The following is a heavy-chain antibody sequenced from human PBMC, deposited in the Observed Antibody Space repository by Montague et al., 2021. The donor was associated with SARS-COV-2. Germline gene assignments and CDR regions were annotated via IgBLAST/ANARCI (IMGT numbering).Heavy chain of an antibody. CDR1: GESFSGYF. J-gene: IGHJ4*02. V-gene: IGHV4-34*01. D-gene: IGHD4-23*01. CDR2: INDSGTT. Sequence: SETLSLTCAVYGESFSGYFWTWIRQSPGRGLEWIAEINDSGTTNYNWSLKSRVTISVDASKSQFSLQLRSLNVADTGVYYCARWDPQTLTLIGLRGKSASDYWGQGTLVTVSS. CDR3: ARWDPQTLTLIGLRGKSASDY.